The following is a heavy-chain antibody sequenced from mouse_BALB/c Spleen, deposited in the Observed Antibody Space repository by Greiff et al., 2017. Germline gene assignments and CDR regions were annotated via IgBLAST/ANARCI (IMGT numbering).Heavy chain of an antibody. V-gene: IGHV5-6*01. J-gene: IGHJ3*01. Sequence: EVQRVESGGDLVKPGGSLKLSCAASGFTFSSYGMSWVRQTPDKRLEWVATISSGGSYTSYPDSVKGRFTISRDNAKNTLYLQMISLKSEDTAMYYCARHDLGPAWFAYWGQGTLVTVSA. CDR1: GFTFSSYG. CDR3: ARHDLGPAWFAY. D-gene: IGHD3-1*01. CDR2: ISSGGSYT.